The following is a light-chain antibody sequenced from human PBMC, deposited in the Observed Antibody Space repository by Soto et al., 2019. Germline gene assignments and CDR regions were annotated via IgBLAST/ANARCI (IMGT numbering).Light chain of an antibody. J-gene: IGLJ3*02. Sequence: QSALTQPASVSGSPGQSITISCTGTSSDVGAYDYVSWYQQHPGKAPKLMIYEVGHRPSGVSNRFSGSKSGNTASLTISGLQAEDEADYYCAAWDDSLNGWVFGGGTKVTVL. CDR2: EVG. CDR3: AAWDDSLNGWV. CDR1: SSDVGAYDY. V-gene: IGLV2-14*01.